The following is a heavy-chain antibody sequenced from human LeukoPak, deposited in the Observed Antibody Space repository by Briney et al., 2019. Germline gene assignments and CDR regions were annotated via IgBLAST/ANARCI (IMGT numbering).Heavy chain of an antibody. CDR1: GFTFSSYW. V-gene: IGHV3-74*01. Sequence: GGSLRLSCAASGFTFSSYWMHWVRQAPGKGLVWVSRINSDGSSTSYADSVKGRFTISRDNAKNTLYLQMNSLRAEDTAVYYCAKAHSYYDFWSGYYNPDYWGQGTLVTVSS. CDR2: INSDGSST. J-gene: IGHJ4*02. CDR3: AKAHSYYDFWSGYYNPDY. D-gene: IGHD3-3*01.